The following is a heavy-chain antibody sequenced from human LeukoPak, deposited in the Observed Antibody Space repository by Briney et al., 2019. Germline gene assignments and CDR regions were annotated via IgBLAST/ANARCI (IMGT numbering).Heavy chain of an antibody. J-gene: IGHJ6*03. CDR1: GGAVNIYY. V-gene: IGHV4-59*02. Sequence: SETLSLTCTVSGGAVNIYYWSWIRQTPGKGLEWIGYISHSGYSDYAPSLKSRVTMSLDTSKNQFSLKLSSVTAADTALYYCAKGGIHRGYYYYYMDVWGKGTTVTVSS. CDR2: ISHSGYS. CDR3: AKGGIHRGYYYYYMDV. D-gene: IGHD6-13*01.